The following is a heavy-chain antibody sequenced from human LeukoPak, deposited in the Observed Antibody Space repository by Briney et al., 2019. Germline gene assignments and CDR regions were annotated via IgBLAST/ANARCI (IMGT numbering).Heavy chain of an antibody. CDR2: IYPGSSET. CDR3: AGLKGFGELSLLPNWFDP. Sequence: GESLKISCKASGYTFTNYWIGWVRQMPGKGLEWMGIIYPGSSETTYSPSFQGQVTISADKSISTAYLQWSSLKASDSAMYYCAGLKGFGELSLLPNWFDPWGQGTLVTVSS. D-gene: IGHD3-10*01. CDR1: GYTFTNYW. J-gene: IGHJ5*02. V-gene: IGHV5-51*01.